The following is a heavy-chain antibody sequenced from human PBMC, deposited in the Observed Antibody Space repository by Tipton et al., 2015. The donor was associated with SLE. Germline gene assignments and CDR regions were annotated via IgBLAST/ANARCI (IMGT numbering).Heavy chain of an antibody. Sequence: TLSLTCTVSGGSISISTYYWGWIRQSPEKGLEWIGSIYYSGSTYYNPSLKSRVTISLDTSKNQFSLKLSSVTAADTAVYYCARVDTYYDFWSGYSPFYYYYMDVWGKGTTVTVSS. J-gene: IGHJ6*03. CDR3: ARVDTYYDFWSGYSPFYYYYMDV. CDR1: GGSISISTYY. D-gene: IGHD3-3*01. CDR2: IYYSGST. V-gene: IGHV4-39*07.